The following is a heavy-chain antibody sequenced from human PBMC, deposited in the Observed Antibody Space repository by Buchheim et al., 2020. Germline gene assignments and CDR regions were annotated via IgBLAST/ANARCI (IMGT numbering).Heavy chain of an antibody. V-gene: IGHV1-3*01. J-gene: IGHJ5*02. Sequence: QVQLVQSGAEVKKPGASVKLSCKASGYTFTSFAMHWVRQAPGQRLEWMGWISAGNGNTKYSQKFQGRVTITRDTSASTAYMELSSLRSADTAVYYCARGDFWSGHRRNWFDPWGQGTL. CDR3: ARGDFWSGHRRNWFDP. D-gene: IGHD3-3*01. CDR1: GYTFTSFA. CDR2: ISAGNGNT.